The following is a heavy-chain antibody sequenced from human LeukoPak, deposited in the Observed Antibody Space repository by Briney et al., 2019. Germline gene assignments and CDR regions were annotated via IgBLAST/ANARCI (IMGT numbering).Heavy chain of an antibody. Sequence: ASVTVSCKASGYTFTGYYMHWVRQAPGQGLEWMGWINPNSGGTNYAQKFQGRVTMTRETSISTAYMELSRLRSDDTAVYYCARGARVLLWFGESYDAFDIWGQGTMVTVSS. CDR2: INPNSGGT. CDR3: ARGARVLLWFGESYDAFDI. CDR1: GYTFTGYY. J-gene: IGHJ3*02. D-gene: IGHD3-10*01. V-gene: IGHV1-2*02.